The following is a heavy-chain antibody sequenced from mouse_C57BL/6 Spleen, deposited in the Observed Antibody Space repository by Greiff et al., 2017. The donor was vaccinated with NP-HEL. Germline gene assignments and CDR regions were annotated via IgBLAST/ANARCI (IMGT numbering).Heavy chain of an antibody. J-gene: IGHJ2*01. CDR3: TRGGRAYDYFDY. D-gene: IGHD2-3*01. V-gene: IGHV5-9-1*02. CDR2: ISSGGDYI. Sequence: DLKLVESGEGLVKPGGSLKLSCAASGFTFSSYAMSWVRQTPEKRLEWVAYISSGGDYIYYADTVKGRFTISRDNARNTLYLQMSSLKSEDTAMYYCTRGGRAYDYFDYWGQGTTLTVSS. CDR1: GFTFSSYA.